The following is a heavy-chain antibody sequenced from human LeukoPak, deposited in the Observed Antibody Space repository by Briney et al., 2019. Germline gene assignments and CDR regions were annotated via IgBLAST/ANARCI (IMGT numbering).Heavy chain of an antibody. V-gene: IGHV4-39*07. D-gene: IGHD6-19*01. J-gene: IGHJ4*02. CDR2: IYYSGTT. CDR3: ARVWYTSGWCFDY. CDR1: GGSISSSSYY. Sequence: TSETLSLTCTVSGGSISSSSYYWGWIRQPPGKGLEWIGSIYYSGTTYYNPSLKSRVTISVDTSKNQFSLKLSSVTAADTAVYYCARVWYTSGWCFDYWGQGSLVTVSS.